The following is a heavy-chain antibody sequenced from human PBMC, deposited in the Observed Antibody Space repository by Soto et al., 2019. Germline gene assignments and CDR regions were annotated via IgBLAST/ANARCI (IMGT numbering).Heavy chain of an antibody. CDR3: ARALEGLAHAFDI. CDR1: GYTFTGYY. J-gene: IGHJ3*02. V-gene: IGHV1-2*04. D-gene: IGHD6-19*01. Sequence: ASVKVSCKASGYTFTGYYMHWVRQAPGQGLEWMGWINPNSGGTNYAQKFQGWVTMTRDTSISTAYMELSRLRSDDTAVYYCARALEGLAHAFDIWGQGTMVTVSS. CDR2: INPNSGGT.